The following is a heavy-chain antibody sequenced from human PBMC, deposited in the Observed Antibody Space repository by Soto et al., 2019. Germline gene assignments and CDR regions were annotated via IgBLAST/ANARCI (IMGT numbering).Heavy chain of an antibody. CDR2: IYHSGST. CDR3: ARAGDLGAVAVDY. V-gene: IGHV4-30-2*01. J-gene: IGHJ4*02. Sequence: SETLSLTCAVSGVSISSSVYSWSWVRQPPGKGLEWIGYIYHSGSTYYNPSLKSRVTISVDRSKNQFSLKLSSVTAADTAVYYCARAGDLGAVAVDYWGQGTLVTVSS. D-gene: IGHD6-19*01. CDR1: GVSISSSVYS.